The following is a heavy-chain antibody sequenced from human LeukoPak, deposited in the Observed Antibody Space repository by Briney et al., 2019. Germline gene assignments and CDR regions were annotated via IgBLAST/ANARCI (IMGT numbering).Heavy chain of an antibody. CDR3: AKDTVGHYTSSLFDY. CDR1: GFTFGDYA. J-gene: IGHJ4*02. V-gene: IGHV3-9*01. Sequence: PGRSLRLSCAASGFTFGDYAMHWVRQAPGKGLEWVSGIDWNGGSMAYADSVKGRFTISRDNAKNSLYLQMNSLRPEDTAFYYCAKDTVGHYTSSLFDYWGQGTLVTVSS. D-gene: IGHD6-13*01. CDR2: IDWNGGSM.